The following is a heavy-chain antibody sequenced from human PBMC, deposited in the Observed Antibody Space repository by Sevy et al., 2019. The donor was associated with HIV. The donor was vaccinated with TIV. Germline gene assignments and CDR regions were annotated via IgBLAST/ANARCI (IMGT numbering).Heavy chain of an antibody. D-gene: IGHD1-26*01. V-gene: IGHV3-7*01. J-gene: IGHJ6*02. CDR1: GFTVSRYW. CDR3: ARDRGWELEVYYYYYGMDV. Sequence: GGSLRLSCAASGFTVSRYWMSWVRQAPGKGLEWVANIKQDGSEKYYVDSVKGRFTISRDNAKNSLYLQMNSLRAEDTAVYYCARDRGWELEVYYYYYGMDVWGQGTTVTVSS. CDR2: IKQDGSEK.